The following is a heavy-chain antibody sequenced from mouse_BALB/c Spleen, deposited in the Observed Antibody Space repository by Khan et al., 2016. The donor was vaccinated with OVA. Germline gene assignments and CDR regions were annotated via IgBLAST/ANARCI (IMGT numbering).Heavy chain of an antibody. Sequence: QIQLVQSGPELKKPGETVKISCKASGYTFTNYGMNWVKQAPGKGLKWMGWINTTTGEPTFAEEFKERFAFSLETSASTAYLQINSLTTEDTGTYCCAREYYMYGSGFAYWGQVNLVTVAA. D-gene: IGHD2-14*01. CDR1: GYTFTNYG. J-gene: IGHJ3*01. CDR2: INTTTGEP. CDR3: AREYYMYGSGFAY. V-gene: IGHV9-3*02.